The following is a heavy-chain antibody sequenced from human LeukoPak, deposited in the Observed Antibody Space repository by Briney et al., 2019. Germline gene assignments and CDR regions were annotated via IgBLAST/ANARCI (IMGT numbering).Heavy chain of an antibody. V-gene: IGHV3-23*01. Sequence: GGSLRLSCAVSGFAFGSEAMSWVRQSPARGLEWVASISPGGGTTYYADYVKGRFTISRDISKNTLYLQMNSLRAEDTAVYYCARGKYNSGAYDAFDIWGQGTMVTVSS. CDR3: ARGKYNSGAYDAFDI. D-gene: IGHD1-1*01. CDR1: GFAFGSEA. J-gene: IGHJ3*02. CDR2: ISPGGGTT.